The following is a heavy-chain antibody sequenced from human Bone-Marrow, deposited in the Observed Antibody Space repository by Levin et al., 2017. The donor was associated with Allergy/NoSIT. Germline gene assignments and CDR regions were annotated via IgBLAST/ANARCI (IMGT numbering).Heavy chain of an antibody. V-gene: IGHV3-9*01. D-gene: IGHD6-19*01. J-gene: IGHJ4*02. Sequence: PGGSLRLSCGASGFTFDDYAMHWVRQVPGKGLEWVSGISWNSGNIGYADSVKGRFTISRDNAKNSLYLQMNSLRAEDSALYYCAKDIRIAVAGLLDYWGQGTLVTVSS. CDR3: AKDIRIAVAGLLDY. CDR2: ISWNSGNI. CDR1: GFTFDDYA.